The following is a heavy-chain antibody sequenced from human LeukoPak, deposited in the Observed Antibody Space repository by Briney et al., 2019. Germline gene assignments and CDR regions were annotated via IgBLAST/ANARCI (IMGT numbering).Heavy chain of an antibody. CDR3: ARGYYDSSGYPQGAFDI. J-gene: IGHJ3*02. Sequence: AGGSLRLSCAASGFTFSSYAMSWVRQAPGKGLEWVSGISGSGDSTYYADSVKGRFTISRDNSKNTLYLQMNSLRAEDTAVYYCARGYYDSSGYPQGAFDIWGQGTMVTVSS. D-gene: IGHD3-22*01. V-gene: IGHV3-23*01. CDR1: GFTFSSYA. CDR2: ISGSGDST.